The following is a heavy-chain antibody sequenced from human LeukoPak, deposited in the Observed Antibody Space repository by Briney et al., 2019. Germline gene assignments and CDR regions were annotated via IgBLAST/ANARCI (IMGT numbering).Heavy chain of an antibody. CDR1: GGTFSSYA. CDR3: ARVVERNIGALAFAFDI. CDR2: IIPTFGTA. Sequence: ASVKVSCKASGGTFSSYAISWVRQAPGQGLEWMGGIIPTFGTANYAQKFQGRVTITTDESTSTAYMELSSLRSEDTAVYYCARVVERNIGALAFAFDIWGQGTMVTVSS. V-gene: IGHV1-69*05. D-gene: IGHD2-15*01. J-gene: IGHJ3*02.